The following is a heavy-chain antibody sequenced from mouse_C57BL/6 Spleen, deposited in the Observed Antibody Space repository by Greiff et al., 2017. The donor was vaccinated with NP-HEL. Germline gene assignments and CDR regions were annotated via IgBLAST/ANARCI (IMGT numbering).Heavy chain of an antibody. CDR2: INPGSGGT. CDR1: GYAFTNYL. D-gene: IGHD2-4*01. Sequence: QVQLQQSGAELVRPGTSVKVSCKASGYAFTNYLIEWVKQRPGQGLEWIGVINPGSGGTNYNEKFKGKATLTADKSSSTAYMQLSSLTSEDSAVYFCARGHLYDYDGNAMDYWGQGTSVTVSS. CDR3: ARGHLYDYDGNAMDY. V-gene: IGHV1-54*01. J-gene: IGHJ4*01.